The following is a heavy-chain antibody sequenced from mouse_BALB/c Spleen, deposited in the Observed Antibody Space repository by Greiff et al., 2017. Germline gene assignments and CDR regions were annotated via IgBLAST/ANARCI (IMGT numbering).Heavy chain of an antibody. CDR1: GFTFNTYA. CDR2: IRSKSNNYAT. CDR3: VRLGFAY. J-gene: IGHJ3*01. V-gene: IGHV10-1*02. Sequence: EVKLVESGGGLVQPKGSLKLSCAASGFTFNTYAMNWVRQAPGKGLEWVARIRSKSNNYATYYADSVKDRFTISRDDSQSMLYLQMNNLKTEDTAMYYCVRLGFAYWGQGTLVTVSA. D-gene: IGHD4-1*01.